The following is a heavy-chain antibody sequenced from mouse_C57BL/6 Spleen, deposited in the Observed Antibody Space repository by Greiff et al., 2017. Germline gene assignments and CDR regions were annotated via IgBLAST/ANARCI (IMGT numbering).Heavy chain of an antibody. V-gene: IGHV5-9-1*02. Sequence: EVHLVESGEGLVKPGGSLKLSCAASGFTFSSYAMSWVRQTPEKRLEWVAYISSGGDYIYYADTVKGRFTISRDNARNTQYLQMSSLTSEDTAMYYCTRDNYYGSSYSDYWGQGTTLTVSS. CDR1: GFTFSSYA. D-gene: IGHD1-1*01. J-gene: IGHJ2*01. CDR2: ISSGGDYI. CDR3: TRDNYYGSSYSDY.